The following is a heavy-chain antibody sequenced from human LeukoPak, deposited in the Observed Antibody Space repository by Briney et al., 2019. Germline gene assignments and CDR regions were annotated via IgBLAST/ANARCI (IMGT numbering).Heavy chain of an antibody. CDR1: GFTFDDYG. CDR3: ARSSTTVTTRYFDL. D-gene: IGHD4-17*01. CDR2: INWNGGSR. V-gene: IGHV3-20*04. J-gene: IGHJ2*01. Sequence: PGGSLRLSCAASGFTFDDYGMSWVRQAPGKGLEWVSYINWNGGSRQYADSVHGRFTISRDNANNSLNLQMNSLRAEDTAFYYCARSSTTVTTRYFDLWGRGTLVTVSS.